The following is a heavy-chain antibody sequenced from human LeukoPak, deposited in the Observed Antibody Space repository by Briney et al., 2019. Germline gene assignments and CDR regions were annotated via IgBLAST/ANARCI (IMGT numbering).Heavy chain of an antibody. CDR3: ASQNIAAAGSDYYYMDV. J-gene: IGHJ6*03. D-gene: IGHD6-13*01. Sequence: SETLSLTCTVSGVSISSGAYYWSWIRQHPGKGLEWIGYIYYSGSTYYNPSLKSRLTISVDTSKNQFSLMLNSVTAADTAVYYCASQNIAAAGSDYYYMDVWGKGTTVTVSS. V-gene: IGHV4-31*03. CDR1: GVSISSGAYY. CDR2: IYYSGST.